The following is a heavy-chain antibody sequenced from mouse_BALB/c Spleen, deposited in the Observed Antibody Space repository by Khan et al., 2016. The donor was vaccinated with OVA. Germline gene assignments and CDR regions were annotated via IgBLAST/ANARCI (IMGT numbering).Heavy chain of an antibody. Sequence: QVQLKESGPGLVAPSQSLSITCTISGFSLANYGVHWVRQPPGKGLEWLVVIWSDGTTTYNSALKSRLSISRDNSKSKVFLKMNSLQTDDTAMYYCARQAYYHYCIMDYWGQGTSVTVSS. CDR2: IWSDGTT. D-gene: IGHD2-10*01. CDR3: ARQAYYHYCIMDY. J-gene: IGHJ4*01. V-gene: IGHV2-6-1*01. CDR1: GFSLANYG.